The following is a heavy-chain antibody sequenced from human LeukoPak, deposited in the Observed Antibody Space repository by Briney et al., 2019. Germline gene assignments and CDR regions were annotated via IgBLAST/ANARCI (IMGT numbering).Heavy chain of an antibody. CDR1: GGSMSDYY. CDR2: IHTSWTT. V-gene: IGHV4-4*07. Sequence: PSETLSLTCTVSGGSMSDYYWSFIRQPAGKGLEWIGRIHTSWTTYFNPSLKSRVTMSVGTSKNQFSLRLTSMTAADMAVYFCARGDYYDGGGRNWFDPWGQGTLVTVSS. J-gene: IGHJ5*02. CDR3: ARGDYYDGGGRNWFDP. D-gene: IGHD3-16*01.